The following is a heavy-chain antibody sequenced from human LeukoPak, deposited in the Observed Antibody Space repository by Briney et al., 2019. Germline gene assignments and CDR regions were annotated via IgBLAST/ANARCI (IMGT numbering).Heavy chain of an antibody. Sequence: ASVKVSCKASGGTFSSYAISWVRQAPGQGLEWMGRIIPILGIANYAQKFQGRVTITADKSTSTAYMELSSLRSEDTAVYYCAVIMTTVTTIFDYWGQGTLVTVSS. V-gene: IGHV1-69*04. CDR2: IIPILGIA. CDR3: AVIMTTVTTIFDY. J-gene: IGHJ4*02. CDR1: GGTFSSYA. D-gene: IGHD4-11*01.